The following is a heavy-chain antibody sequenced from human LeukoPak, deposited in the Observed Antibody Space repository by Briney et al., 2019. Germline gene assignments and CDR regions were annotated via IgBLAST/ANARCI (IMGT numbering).Heavy chain of an antibody. CDR1: GFTFSSYA. J-gene: IGHJ4*02. CDR3: ARDGSGWSSDY. D-gene: IGHD6-19*01. CDR2: MWNDGITG. V-gene: IGHV3-33*08. Sequence: GGSLRLSCAASGFTFSSYAMHWVRQAPGKGLEWVAVMWNDGITGKYADSVRGRFRVSRDNSKNTVYLQMDSLRPDDTSVYYCARDGSGWSSDYWGQGTLVTVSS.